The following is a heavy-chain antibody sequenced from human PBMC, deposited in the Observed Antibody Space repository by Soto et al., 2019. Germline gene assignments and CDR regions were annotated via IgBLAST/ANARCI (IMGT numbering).Heavy chain of an antibody. Sequence: SVKVSCKASGGTFSSYAISWVRQAPGQGLEWMGGIIPIFGTANYAQKFQGRVTITADESTSTAYMELSSLRSEDTAVYYCARDPAPVYYYDSSGYQEYFQHWGQGTLVTVSS. D-gene: IGHD3-22*01. V-gene: IGHV1-69*13. CDR3: ARDPAPVYYYDSSGYQEYFQH. J-gene: IGHJ1*01. CDR1: GGTFSSYA. CDR2: IIPIFGTA.